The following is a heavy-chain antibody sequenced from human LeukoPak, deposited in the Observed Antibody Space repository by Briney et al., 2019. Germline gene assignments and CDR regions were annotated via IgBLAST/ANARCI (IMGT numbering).Heavy chain of an antibody. CDR1: GFTFSSDS. D-gene: IGHD3-10*01. Sequence: GGSLRLSCAASGFTFSSDSMNWVRQAPGKGLKWVSAISSSSSYIYYADSLKGRFTISRDNAKNSLYLQMNSLRAEHTSVYYCARDLPREGIDYWGQGTLVTVSS. J-gene: IGHJ4*02. CDR3: ARDLPREGIDY. V-gene: IGHV3-21*01. CDR2: ISSSSSYI.